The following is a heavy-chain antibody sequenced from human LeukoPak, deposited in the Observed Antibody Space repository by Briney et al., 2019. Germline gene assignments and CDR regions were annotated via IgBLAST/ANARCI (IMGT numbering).Heavy chain of an antibody. CDR3: ATSNYYDSSGFHFQH. D-gene: IGHD3-22*01. Sequence: GGSLRLSCAASGFTVSGNYMNWVRQAPGKGLEWVSVIYSGGSTYYADSVKGRFTISRDNSKNTLYLQMNSLRAEDTAVYYCATSNYYDSSGFHFQHWGQGTLVTVSS. V-gene: IGHV3-53*01. CDR1: GFTVSGNY. J-gene: IGHJ1*01. CDR2: IYSGGST.